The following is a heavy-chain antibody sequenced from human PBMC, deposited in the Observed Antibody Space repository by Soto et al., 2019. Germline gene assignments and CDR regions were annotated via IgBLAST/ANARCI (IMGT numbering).Heavy chain of an antibody. V-gene: IGHV3-74*01. CDR1: GFTFSGSW. Sequence: GGSLRLSCVASGFTFSGSWMHWVRQAPGKGLVWLSRIIGDGSGADYADSVKGRFIISRDNAKNTVYLQMDSLGAEDTAVYYCARDDDNDANALDYWGPGTLVTVSS. CDR3: ARDDDNDANALDY. J-gene: IGHJ4*02. CDR2: IIGDGSGA.